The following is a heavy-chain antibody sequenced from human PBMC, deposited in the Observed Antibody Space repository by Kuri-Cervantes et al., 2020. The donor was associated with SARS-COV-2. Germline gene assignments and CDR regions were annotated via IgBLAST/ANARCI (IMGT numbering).Heavy chain of an antibody. V-gene: IGHV1-3*01. Sequence: ASVKVSCKASGYTFTSYAMQWVRQAPGQRLEWMGWINAGNGNTQYSQKFQGRATITRDTSASTAYMELSSLRSEDTAVYYCARGGYYDSSGYYSLGDYYYYGMDVWGQGTTVTISS. D-gene: IGHD3-22*01. J-gene: IGHJ6*02. CDR1: GYTFTSYA. CDR3: ARGGYYDSSGYYSLGDYYYYGMDV. CDR2: INAGNGNT.